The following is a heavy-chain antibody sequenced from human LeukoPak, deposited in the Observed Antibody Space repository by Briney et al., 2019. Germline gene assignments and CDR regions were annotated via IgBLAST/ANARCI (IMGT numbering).Heavy chain of an antibody. V-gene: IGHV3-30-3*01. J-gene: IGHJ4*02. CDR2: ISYNRSNI. CDR1: GFTFSSYA. CDR3: ARDPYYDFWSGSVKAFLALPPSPYYFDY. Sequence: GGSPRLSCAASGFTFSSYAMHWVRQAPGKGLERVADISYNRSNIYYADSVKGRLTISRDNSKNTLYLQMNSLRAEDTAVYYCARDPYYDFWSGSVKAFLALPPSPYYFDYWGQGTLVTVSS. D-gene: IGHD3-3*01.